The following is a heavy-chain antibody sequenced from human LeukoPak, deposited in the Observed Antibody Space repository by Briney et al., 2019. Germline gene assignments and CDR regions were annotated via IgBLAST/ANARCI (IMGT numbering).Heavy chain of an antibody. D-gene: IGHD3-22*01. CDR3: ASGPHYYDSSGYYYVSNY. Sequence: ASVKVSCKASGYTFTSYDINWVRQATGQGLEWMGWMNPNSGNTGYAQKFQGRVTMTRNTSISTAYMELSSLRSEDTAVYYCASGPHYYDSSGYYYVSNYWGQGTLVTVSS. V-gene: IGHV1-8*01. J-gene: IGHJ4*02. CDR2: MNPNSGNT. CDR1: GYTFTSYD.